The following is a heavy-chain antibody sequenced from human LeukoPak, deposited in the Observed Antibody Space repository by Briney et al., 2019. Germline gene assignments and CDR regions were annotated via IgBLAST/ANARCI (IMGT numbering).Heavy chain of an antibody. CDR2: ISAYNGNT. J-gene: IGHJ3*02. D-gene: IGHD3-22*01. CDR3: ARGNTYYYDSSGYFSAFDI. CDR1: GYTFTSYG. V-gene: IGHV1-18*01. Sequence: ASVKVSCKASGYTFTSYGISWVRQAPGQGLEWMGWISAYNGNTNYAQKLQGRVTMTTDTSTSTAYMELRSLRSDDTAVYYCARGNTYYYDSSGYFSAFDIWGQGTMVTVSS.